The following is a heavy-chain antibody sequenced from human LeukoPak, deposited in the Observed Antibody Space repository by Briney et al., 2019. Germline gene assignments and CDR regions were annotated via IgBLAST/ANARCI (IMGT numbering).Heavy chain of an antibody. CDR3: ARDYAGISWYFDL. CDR1: GFTFSNYG. J-gene: IGHJ2*01. V-gene: IGHV3-33*01. D-gene: IGHD4-23*01. CDR2: IWYDGSDK. Sequence: GGSLRLSCAASGFTFSNYGMHWVRQAPGKGLEWVAVIWYDGSDKYYADSEKGGFTISRDKSKNTLYLQMNSLRADDTAVYYCARDYAGISWYFDLWGGGTLVTVSS.